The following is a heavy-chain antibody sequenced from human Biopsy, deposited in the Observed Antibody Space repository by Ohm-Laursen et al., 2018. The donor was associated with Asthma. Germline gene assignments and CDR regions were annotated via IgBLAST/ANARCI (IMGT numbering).Heavy chain of an antibody. V-gene: IGHV3-33*01. CDR1: GFTFSSYG. D-gene: IGHD3-3*01. Sequence: SLRLSCTASGFTFSSYGMHWVRQAPGKGLEWVAVIWYDGSNKYYADSVKGRFTISRDNSKNTLYLQMNSLRAEDTAVYYCARVDTIFGVVIPIYYYYGMDAWGQGTTVTVSS. CDR2: IWYDGSNK. J-gene: IGHJ6*02. CDR3: ARVDTIFGVVIPIYYYYGMDA.